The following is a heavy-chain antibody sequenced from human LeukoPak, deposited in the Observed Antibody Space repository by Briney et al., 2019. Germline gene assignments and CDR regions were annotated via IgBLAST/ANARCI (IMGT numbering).Heavy chain of an antibody. V-gene: IGHV1-2*02. J-gene: IGHJ5*02. Sequence: ASVRVSCKASEYTFTDYHMHWVRQAPGQGLEWMGWINPNSGDTNYAQKVQGRVTMTTDTSTSTAYMELRSLRSDDTAVYYCARIDSENWFDPWGQGTLVTVSS. D-gene: IGHD3-9*01. CDR1: EYTFTDYH. CDR2: INPNSGDT. CDR3: ARIDSENWFDP.